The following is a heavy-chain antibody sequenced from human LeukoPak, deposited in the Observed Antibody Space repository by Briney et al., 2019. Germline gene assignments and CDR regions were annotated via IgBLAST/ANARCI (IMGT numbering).Heavy chain of an antibody. CDR1: GFTFSSYA. CDR3: ARDPARDGYNGPDY. D-gene: IGHD5-24*01. CDR2: ISYDGSNK. Sequence: XLSCAASGFTFSSYAMHWVRQAPGKGLEWVAVISYDGSNKYYADSVKGRFTISRDNSKNTLYLQMNSLRAEDTAVYYCARDPARDGYNGPDYWGQGTLVTVSS. V-gene: IGHV3-30*04. J-gene: IGHJ4*02.